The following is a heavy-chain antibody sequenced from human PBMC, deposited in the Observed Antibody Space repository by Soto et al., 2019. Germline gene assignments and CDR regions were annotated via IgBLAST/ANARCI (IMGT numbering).Heavy chain of an antibody. CDR1: GETFNKYI. CDR2: IIPILNLA. J-gene: IGHJ4*02. D-gene: IGHD3-16*01. CDR3: ARDRQNTGFTSFDF. Sequence: HLVQSGAEVRKPGSSVKVSCKASGETFNKYIISWVRQAPGQGLEWMGRIIPILNLANYAQKFQGKVTITADESTTTVYMELNSLRPEDTAVYYRARDRQNTGFTSFDFWGQGTLVTVSS. V-gene: IGHV1-69*08.